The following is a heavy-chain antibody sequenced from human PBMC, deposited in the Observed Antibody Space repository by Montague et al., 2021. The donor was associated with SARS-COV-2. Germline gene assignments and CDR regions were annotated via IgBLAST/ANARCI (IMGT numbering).Heavy chain of an antibody. CDR1: GGSISSSSYY. CDR2: IYYSGST. CDR3: ARQFTGRYFDWLLYGMDV. Sequence: SETLSLTYTVSGGSISSSSYYWGWIRQPPGKGLEWIGCIYYSGSTYYNPSLKSRVTISVDTSKNQFSLRLSSVTAADTAVYYCARQFTGRYFDWLLYGMDVWGQGTTVTVSS. J-gene: IGHJ6*02. V-gene: IGHV4-39*01. D-gene: IGHD3-9*01.